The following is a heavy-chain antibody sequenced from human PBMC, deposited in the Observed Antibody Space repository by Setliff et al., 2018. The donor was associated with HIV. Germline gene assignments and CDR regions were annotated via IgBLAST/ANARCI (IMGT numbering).Heavy chain of an antibody. D-gene: IGHD3-9*01. Sequence: PGGSLRLSCAASGFTFSSYAMHWVRQAPGKGLEYVSAISSNGGSTYYADSVKGRFTISRDNSKNTLYLQMNSLRAEDTAVYYCARARGYFDSFDPWGQGTLVTV. CDR1: GFTFSSYA. V-gene: IGHV3-64*04. CDR2: ISSNGGST. CDR3: ARARGYFDSFDP. J-gene: IGHJ5*02.